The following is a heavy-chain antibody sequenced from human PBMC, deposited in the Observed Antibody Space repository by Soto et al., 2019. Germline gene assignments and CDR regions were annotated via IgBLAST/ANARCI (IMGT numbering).Heavy chain of an antibody. D-gene: IGHD4-17*01. CDR1: GFTFSSYG. V-gene: IGHV3-30*18. CDR2: ISYDGSNK. CDR3: AKDLYKGDYAGHSYYYGMDV. Sequence: QVQLVESGGGVVQPGRSLRLSCAASGFTFSSYGMHWVRQAPGKGLEWVAVISYDGSNKYYADSVKGRFTISRDNSKNTLYMQMNSLRAEDTAVYYCAKDLYKGDYAGHSYYYGMDVWGQGTTVTVSS. J-gene: IGHJ6*02.